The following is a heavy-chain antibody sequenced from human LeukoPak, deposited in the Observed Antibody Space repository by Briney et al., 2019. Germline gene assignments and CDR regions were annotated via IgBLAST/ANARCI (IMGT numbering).Heavy chain of an antibody. CDR1: GFTFSSYA. CDR3: ARDLPDHGDYTFAEYFQH. Sequence: GRSLRLSCAASGFTFSSYAMHWVRQAPGKGLEWVAVISYDGSNKYYADSVKGRFTISRDNSKNTLYLQMNSLRAEDTAVYYCARDLPDHGDYTFAEYFQHWGQGTLVTVSS. D-gene: IGHD4-17*01. V-gene: IGHV3-30*04. J-gene: IGHJ1*01. CDR2: ISYDGSNK.